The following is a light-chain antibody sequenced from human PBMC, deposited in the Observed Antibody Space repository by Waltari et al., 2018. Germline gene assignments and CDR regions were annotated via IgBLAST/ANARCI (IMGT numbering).Light chain of an antibody. CDR2: EVS. V-gene: IGLV2-14*01. Sequence: QSALTQPASVSGSPGQSINISCSGTDSHVGAYDFVSWYQQHPGKAPHLIIYEVSNRPSGISNRFSASKSGNTASLTISGLQAEDEADYYCSSYTTSSAPGVFGTGTRVTVL. J-gene: IGLJ1*01. CDR1: DSHVGAYDF. CDR3: SSYTTSSAPGV.